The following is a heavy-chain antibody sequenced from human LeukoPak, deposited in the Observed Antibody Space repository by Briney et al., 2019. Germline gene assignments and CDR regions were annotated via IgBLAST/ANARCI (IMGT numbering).Heavy chain of an antibody. V-gene: IGHV3-21*01. D-gene: IGHD6-13*01. CDR1: GFTFSSYS. Sequence: GGSLRFSCAASGFTFSSYSMNWVRQAPGKGLEWVSSISSSSSYIYYADSVKGRFTISRDNAKNSLYLQMNSLRAEDTAVYYCARGIAAALDYWGQGTLVTVSS. CDR2: ISSSSSYI. J-gene: IGHJ4*02. CDR3: ARGIAAALDY.